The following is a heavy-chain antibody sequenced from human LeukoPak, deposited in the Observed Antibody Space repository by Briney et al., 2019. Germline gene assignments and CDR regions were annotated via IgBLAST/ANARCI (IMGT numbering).Heavy chain of an antibody. CDR3: ARSRSSSSLRFDP. CDR2: IYTSGST. Sequence: SETLSLTCTVSGGSISSYYWSWIRQPPGKGLEWIGYIYTSGSTNYNPSLKSRVTISVDTSKNQFSLKLSSVTAADTAVYYCARSRSSSSLRFDPWGQGTLVTVSS. J-gene: IGHJ5*02. CDR1: GGSISSYY. V-gene: IGHV4-4*09. D-gene: IGHD6-6*01.